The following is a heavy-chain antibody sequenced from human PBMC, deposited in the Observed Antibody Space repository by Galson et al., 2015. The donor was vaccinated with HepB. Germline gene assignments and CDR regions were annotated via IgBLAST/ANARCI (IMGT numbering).Heavy chain of an antibody. V-gene: IGHV5-51*01. CDR3: ARTPYYGDYPLDY. Sequence: SGAEVKKPGESLKISCKGSGYSFTSYWIGWVRQMPGKGLEWMGITSPGDSDTRYSPSFQGQVTISADKSISTAYLQWSSLKASDTAMYFCARTPYYGDYPLDYWGQGTLVTVSS. J-gene: IGHJ4*02. D-gene: IGHD4-17*01. CDR1: GYSFTSYW. CDR2: TSPGDSDT.